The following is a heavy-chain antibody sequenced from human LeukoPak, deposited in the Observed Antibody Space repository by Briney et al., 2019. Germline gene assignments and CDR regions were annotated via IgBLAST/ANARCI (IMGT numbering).Heavy chain of an antibody. D-gene: IGHD3-10*01. CDR2: ISGSGGST. CDR1: GFTFSSYA. CDR3: AKDISVAYYYGSGSYSDY. J-gene: IGHJ4*02. Sequence: GGSLRLSCAASGFTFSSYAMSWVRQAPGKGLEWVSAISGSGGSTYYADSVKGRFTISRDNSKNTLYLQMNSLRAEDTAVYYCAKDISVAYYYGSGSYSDYWGQGTLVTVSS. V-gene: IGHV3-23*01.